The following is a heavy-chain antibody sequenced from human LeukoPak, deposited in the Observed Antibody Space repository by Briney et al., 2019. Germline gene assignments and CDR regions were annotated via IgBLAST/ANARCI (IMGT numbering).Heavy chain of an antibody. D-gene: IGHD3-10*01. V-gene: IGHV4-34*01. CDR2: INHSGST. Sequence: SETLSLTCAVYGGSFSGYYWSWIRQPPGKGLEWIGEINHSGSTNYNPSLKSRVTISVDTSKNQFSLKLSSVTAADTAVYYCARVRDSGDWGQGTLVTVSS. CDR1: GGSFSGYY. CDR3: ARVRDSGD. J-gene: IGHJ4*02.